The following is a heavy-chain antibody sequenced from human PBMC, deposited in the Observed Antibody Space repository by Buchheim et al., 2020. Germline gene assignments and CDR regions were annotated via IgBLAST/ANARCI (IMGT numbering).Heavy chain of an antibody. Sequence: EVQLLESGGDLVQPGGSLRLSCSVSGFTFSSYAMSWVRQAPGKGLEWVSAISGSGSKTYYADSVKGRFTISRDNSKNMFYLQMNSLTDEDTAVYYCAKGAIGVGSSWYGVDFDYWGQGTL. CDR1: GFTFSSYA. J-gene: IGHJ4*02. CDR3: AKGAIGVGSSWYGVDFDY. CDR2: ISGSGSKT. D-gene: IGHD6-13*01. V-gene: IGHV3-23*01.